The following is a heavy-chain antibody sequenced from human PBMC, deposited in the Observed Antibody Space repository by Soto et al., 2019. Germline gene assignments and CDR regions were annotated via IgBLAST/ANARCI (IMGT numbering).Heavy chain of an antibody. J-gene: IGHJ4*02. CDR3: ARGTTVTTFDY. CDR1: GFTVSSNY. D-gene: IGHD4-17*01. CDR2: IYSGGST. Sequence: EVQLVESGGGLIQPGGSLRLSCAASGFTVSSNYMSWVRQAPGKGLEWVSVIYSGGSTYYADSVKGRFTVSRDNSKNTLYLQMNSLRAEGTAVYYCARGTTVTTFDYWGQGTLVTVSS. V-gene: IGHV3-53*01.